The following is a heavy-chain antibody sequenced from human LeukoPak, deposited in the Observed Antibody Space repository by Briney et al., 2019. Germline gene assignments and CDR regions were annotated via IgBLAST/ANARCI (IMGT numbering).Heavy chain of an antibody. CDR2: ISSNGGST. CDR1: GFTFSSYA. Sequence: GGSLRLSCLASGFTFSSYAMHWVRQAPGKGLEYVSAISSNGGSTYYADSVKGRFTISRDNSKNTLYLQMSSLRAEDTAVYYCYGDYVGWFDPWGQGTLVTVSS. J-gene: IGHJ5*02. CDR3: YGDYVGWFDP. V-gene: IGHV3-64D*09. D-gene: IGHD4-17*01.